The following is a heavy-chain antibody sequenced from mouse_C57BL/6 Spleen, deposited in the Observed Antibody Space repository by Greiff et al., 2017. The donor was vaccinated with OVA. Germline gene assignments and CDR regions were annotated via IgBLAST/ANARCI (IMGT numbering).Heavy chain of an antibody. Sequence: VQLKESGPVLVKPGASVKMSCKASGYTFTDYYMNWVKQSHGKSLEWIGVINPYNGGTSYNQKFKGKATLTVDKSSSTGYMELNSLTSEDSAVYYCARGDYGYEDWFAYWGQGTLVTVSA. CDR2: INPYNGGT. D-gene: IGHD2-2*01. V-gene: IGHV1-19*01. CDR3: ARGDYGYEDWFAY. J-gene: IGHJ3*01. CDR1: GYTFTDYY.